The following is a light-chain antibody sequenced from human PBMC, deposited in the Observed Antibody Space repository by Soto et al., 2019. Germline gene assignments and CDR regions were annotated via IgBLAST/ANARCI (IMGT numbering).Light chain of an antibody. CDR3: ISYAGSNSLI. V-gene: IGLV2-8*01. J-gene: IGLJ2*01. CDR2: EVS. CDR1: SSDVGGYNS. Sequence: QSALTQPPSASGSPGQSVTISCTGTSSDVGGYNSVSWYQQHPGKAPKLMIYEVSKRPSGVPDRFSGSKSGNTASLTVSGLQAEDEADYYCISYAGSNSLIIGGGTKVTVL.